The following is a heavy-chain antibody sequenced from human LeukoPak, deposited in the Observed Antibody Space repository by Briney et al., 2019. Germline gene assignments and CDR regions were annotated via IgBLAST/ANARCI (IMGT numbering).Heavy chain of an antibody. J-gene: IGHJ4*02. CDR2: ISSTGGTI. D-gene: IGHD6-13*01. Sequence: GGSLRLSCAASGFTFSGYAMNWVRQAPGKGLEWLSHISSTGGTIYYADSVKGRFTISRDNAKNSLYLQMNSLRAGDTAMYYCARDSAGNDYWGQGTLVTVSS. CDR1: GFTFSGYA. CDR3: ARDSAGNDY. V-gene: IGHV3-48*03.